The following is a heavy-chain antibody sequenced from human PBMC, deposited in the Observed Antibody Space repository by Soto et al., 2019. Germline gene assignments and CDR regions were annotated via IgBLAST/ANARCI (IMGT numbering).Heavy chain of an antibody. Sequence: EVQLVESGGGLAQPGGSLRLSCAASGFTFSDYAMNWVRQVPGKGLEWISQTASSGTPIYYADSVRGRFTISRDNAENSLYLQMNSLRDEDTAVYFCTREGIWGQGTLVTVSS. J-gene: IGHJ4*02. V-gene: IGHV3-48*02. CDR2: TASSGTPI. CDR1: GFTFSDYA. CDR3: TREGI.